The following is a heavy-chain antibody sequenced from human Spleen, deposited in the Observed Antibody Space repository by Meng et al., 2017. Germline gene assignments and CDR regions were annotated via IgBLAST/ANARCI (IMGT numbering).Heavy chain of an antibody. J-gene: IGHJ4*02. D-gene: IGHD6-19*01. CDR1: GLTFRSHA. V-gene: IGHV3-23*01. CDR2: ISGKGENT. CDR3: AKVWQWLTLVDH. Sequence: GESLKISCAASGLTFRSHAMTWVRQAPGKGLEWVSTISGKGENTYYADSVKGRFTISRDNSQNTLYLQMNSLRADDTAVYYCAKVWQWLTLVDHWGQGTLVTVSS.